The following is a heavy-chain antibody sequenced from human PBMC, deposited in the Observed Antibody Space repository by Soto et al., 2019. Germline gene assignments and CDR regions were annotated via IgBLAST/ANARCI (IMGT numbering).Heavy chain of an antibody. D-gene: IGHD3-3*01. CDR2: ISAYNGNT. V-gene: IGHV1-18*01. Sequence: AASVKVSCKASGYTFTSYGISWVRQAPGQGLEWMGWISAYNGNTNYAQKLQGRVTMTTDTSTSTAYMELRSLRSDDTAVYYCARVLRKTIFGVVITHLFYYGMDVWGQGTTVTVSS. CDR1: GYTFTSYG. J-gene: IGHJ6*02. CDR3: ARVLRKTIFGVVITHLFYYGMDV.